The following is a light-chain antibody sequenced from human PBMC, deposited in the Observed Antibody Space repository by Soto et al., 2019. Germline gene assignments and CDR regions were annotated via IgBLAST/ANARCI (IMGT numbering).Light chain of an antibody. CDR1: NIGSKS. J-gene: IGLJ1*01. CDR2: DNS. Sequence: SYELTQPPSVSVAPGQTATLTCGEINIGSKSVHWYQQKPGQAPVLVVYDNSDRPSGIPERFSGSNSGSTATLTISRVEAGDEADYYCQLWDSITDRYVFGTGTKLTVL. CDR3: QLWDSITDRYV. V-gene: IGLV3-21*02.